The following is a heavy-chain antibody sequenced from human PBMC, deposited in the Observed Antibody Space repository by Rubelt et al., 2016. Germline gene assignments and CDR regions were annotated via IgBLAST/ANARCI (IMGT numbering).Heavy chain of an antibody. CDR2: ISRSGSTI. J-gene: IGHJ4*02. CDR1: GFTFSSYE. Sequence: EVQLVESGGGLVQPGGSLRLSCAASGFTFSSYEMNWVRQAPGKGLEWVSYISRSGSTIYYADSVKGRFTISRDNAKNSLYLHMNSLRAEDTAVYYCARSDIVATITDYWGQGTLVTVSS. CDR3: ARSDIVATITDY. D-gene: IGHD5-12*01. V-gene: IGHV3-48*03.